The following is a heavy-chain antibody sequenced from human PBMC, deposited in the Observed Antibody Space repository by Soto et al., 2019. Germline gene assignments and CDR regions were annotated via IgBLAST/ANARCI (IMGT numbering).Heavy chain of an antibody. CDR2: ISGSGGST. CDR1: GFTFSSYA. V-gene: IGHV3-23*01. J-gene: IGHJ6*02. Sequence: PGGSLRLSCAASGFTFSSYAMSWVRQAPGKGLEWVSAISGSGGSTYYADSVKGRFTISRDNSKNTLYLQMNSLRAEDTAVYYCAKGLGLRFLEWLPQAGYYYYGMDVWGQGTTVTVSS. D-gene: IGHD3-3*01. CDR3: AKGLGLRFLEWLPQAGYYYYGMDV.